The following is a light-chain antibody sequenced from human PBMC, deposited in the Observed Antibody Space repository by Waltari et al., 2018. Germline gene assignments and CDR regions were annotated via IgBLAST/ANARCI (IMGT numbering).Light chain of an antibody. Sequence: DIQMTQSPATLSASVGDRVTITCRASQSISSWVAWYQQKPGEAPKLLIYKASNLQNGVPSRFSGSGSGTVFTLTISSLQPDDFATYYCQQYTTYSWTFGQGTKVEI. CDR1: QSISSW. J-gene: IGKJ1*01. CDR3: QQYTTYSWT. V-gene: IGKV1-5*03. CDR2: KAS.